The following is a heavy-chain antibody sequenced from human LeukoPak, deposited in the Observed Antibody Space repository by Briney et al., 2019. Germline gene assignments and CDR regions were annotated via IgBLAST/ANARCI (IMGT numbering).Heavy chain of an antibody. CDR3: AKNALGALY. D-gene: IGHD1-26*01. CDR1: GFTVSSNY. CDR2: ISDSGGST. Sequence: GGSLRLSCAASGFTVSSNYMSWVRQAPGKGLEWVSAISDSGGSTYYADSVKGRFTISRDNSKNTLYLQMNSLRAEDTAVYYCAKNALGALYWGQGTLVTVSS. V-gene: IGHV3-23*01. J-gene: IGHJ4*02.